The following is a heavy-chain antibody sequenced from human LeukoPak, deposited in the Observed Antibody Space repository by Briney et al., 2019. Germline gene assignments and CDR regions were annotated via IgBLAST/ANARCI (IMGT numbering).Heavy chain of an antibody. CDR1: GGTFSSYA. V-gene: IGHV1-69*04. D-gene: IGHD2-2*02. CDR3: ARDKSDIVVVPAAIQDYYYYGMDV. Sequence: ASVKVSCKASGGTFSSYAISWVRQAPGQGLEWMGRIIPIFGIANYAQKFQGRVTITADKSTSAAYMELSSLRSEDTAVYYCARDKSDIVVVPAAIQDYYYYGMDVWGQGTTVTVSS. CDR2: IIPIFGIA. J-gene: IGHJ6*02.